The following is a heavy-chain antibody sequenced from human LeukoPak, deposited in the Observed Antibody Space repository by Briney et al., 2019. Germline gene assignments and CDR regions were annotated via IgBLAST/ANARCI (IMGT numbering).Heavy chain of an antibody. D-gene: IGHD2-21*01. J-gene: IGHJ5*02. V-gene: IGHV4-59*08. CDR1: GGSISSYY. CDR3: ARIIPLWFDP. CDR2: IYYSGST. Sequence: SETLSLTCTVSGGSISSYYWSWIRQPPGKGLEWIGYIYYSGSTNYNPSLKNRVTTSVDTSKNQFSLKLSSVTAADTAVYYCARIIPLWFDPWGQGTLVTVSS.